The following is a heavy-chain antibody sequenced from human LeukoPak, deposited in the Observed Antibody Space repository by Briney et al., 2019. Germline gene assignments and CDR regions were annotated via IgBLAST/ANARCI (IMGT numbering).Heavy chain of an antibody. V-gene: IGHV3-11*01. D-gene: IGHD2-2*02. J-gene: IGHJ6*02. CDR2: ISSSGSTI. Sequence: PGGSLRLSCAASGFTFSDYYMSWIRQAPGKGLEWVSYISSSGSTIYYADSVKGRFTISRDNAKNSLYLQMNSLRAEDTAVYYCAGRRYCSSTSCYTSVQSYYYYGMDVWGQGTTVTVSS. CDR1: GFTFSDYY. CDR3: AGRRYCSSTSCYTSVQSYYYYGMDV.